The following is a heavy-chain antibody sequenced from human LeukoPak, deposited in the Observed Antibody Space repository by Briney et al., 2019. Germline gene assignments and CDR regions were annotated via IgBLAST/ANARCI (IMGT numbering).Heavy chain of an antibody. J-gene: IGHJ4*02. D-gene: IGHD2/OR15-2a*01. CDR3: ARDVMPAHYYFDY. CDR1: GFTFSSYW. V-gene: IGHV3-7*01. CDR2: IKQDGSEK. Sequence: GGSLRLSCAASGFTFSSYWMSWVRQAQGKGLEWVANIKQDGSEKYYVDSVKGRFTTSRDNAKNSLYLQMNSLRAEDTAVYYCARDVMPAHYYFDYWGQGTLVTVSS.